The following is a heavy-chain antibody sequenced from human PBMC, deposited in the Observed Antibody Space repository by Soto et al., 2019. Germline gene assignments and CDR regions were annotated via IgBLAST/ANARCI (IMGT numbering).Heavy chain of an antibody. CDR1: GFTFTSYG. D-gene: IGHD1-26*01. J-gene: IGHJ6*02. CDR2: ISGSGGST. V-gene: IGHV3-23*01. CDR3: AKGTLGSYYYYGMDV. Sequence: LRLSCAASGFTFTSYGMSWVRQAPGKGLEWVSAISGSGGSTYYADSVKGRFTISRDNSKNTLYLHMNSLRAEDTAVYYCAKGTLGSYYYYGMDVWGQGTTVTVSS.